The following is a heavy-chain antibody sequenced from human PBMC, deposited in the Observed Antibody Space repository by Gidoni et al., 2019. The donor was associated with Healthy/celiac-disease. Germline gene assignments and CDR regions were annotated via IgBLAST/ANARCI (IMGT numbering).Heavy chain of an antibody. V-gene: IGHV1-69*02. CDR1: GGPFSSYT. Sequence: QVQLVHSGAEVKKPGSSVKVSCKASGGPFSSYTISGVRQAAGQGLEWMGRIIPILGIATYAQKFQGRVTITADKSTSTAYMELSSLRSEDTAVYYCAEGDYGGNSGSDYWGQGTLVTVSS. CDR2: IIPILGIA. CDR3: AEGDYGGNSGSDY. D-gene: IGHD4-17*01. J-gene: IGHJ4*02.